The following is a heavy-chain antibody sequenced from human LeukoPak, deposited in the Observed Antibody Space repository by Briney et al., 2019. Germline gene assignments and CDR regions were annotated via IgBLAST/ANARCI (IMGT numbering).Heavy chain of an antibody. D-gene: IGHD1-1*01. CDR3: AKWLTWNQGPFDY. V-gene: IGHV3-23*01. CDR1: GFTFSSYA. J-gene: IGHJ4*02. Sequence: GESLRLSCAASGFTFSSYAISWVRQAPGKGLEWVSGISGNGGNKNYADSVKGRFTISRDNSKNTVYLQVNSLRAEDTATYSCAKWLTWNQGPFDYWGQGTLVTVSS. CDR2: ISGNGGNK.